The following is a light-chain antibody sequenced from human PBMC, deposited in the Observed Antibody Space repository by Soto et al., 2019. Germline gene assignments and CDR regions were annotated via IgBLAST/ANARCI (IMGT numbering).Light chain of an antibody. V-gene: IGKV1-17*01. CDR2: AAS. CDR3: LQHNSYPPWT. J-gene: IGKJ1*01. Sequence: DMQMTQSPSSLSASVGDRVTITCRASQGISNDLGWYQQKPGKAPKRLIYAASSLQSGVPSRFSGNGSGTEFTLTISSLQPEDFATYYCLQHNSYPPWTFGQGTMVEI. CDR1: QGISND.